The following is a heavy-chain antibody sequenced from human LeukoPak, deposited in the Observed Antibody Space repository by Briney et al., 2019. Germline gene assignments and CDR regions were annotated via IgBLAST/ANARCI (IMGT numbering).Heavy chain of an antibody. Sequence: SVNLSCKASGGTFSSYAISWVRQAPGQGLEWMGRIIPILGIANYAQKFQGRVTITADKSTSTAYMELSSLRSEDTAVYYCASTGPGDTGYFDYWGQGTVVTVSS. J-gene: IGHJ4*02. CDR3: ASTGPGDTGYFDY. CDR2: IIPILGIA. CDR1: GGTFSSYA. V-gene: IGHV1-69*04. D-gene: IGHD7-27*01.